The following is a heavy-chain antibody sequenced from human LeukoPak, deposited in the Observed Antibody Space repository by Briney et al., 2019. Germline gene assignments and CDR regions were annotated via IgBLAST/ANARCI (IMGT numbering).Heavy chain of an antibody. CDR1: GFTFNHFG. CDR3: ARDLYDFWSGYRYYYYYGMDV. D-gene: IGHD3-3*01. Sequence: GGSLRLSCAASGFTFNHFGMNWVRQAPGKGLEWVSSISSSSSYIYYADSVKGRFTISRDNAKNSLYLQMNSLRAEDTAVYYCARDLYDFWSGYRYYYYYGMDVWGQGTTVTVSS. V-gene: IGHV3-21*01. CDR2: ISSSSSYI. J-gene: IGHJ6*02.